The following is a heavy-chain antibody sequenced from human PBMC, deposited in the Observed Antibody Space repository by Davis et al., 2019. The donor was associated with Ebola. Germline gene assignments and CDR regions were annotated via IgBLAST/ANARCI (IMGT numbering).Heavy chain of an antibody. CDR2: INHSGST. J-gene: IGHJ6*02. Sequence: SETLSLTCAVSGGSISSSNWWSWVRQPPGKGREWIGEINHSGSTNYNPSLKSRVTISVDTSKNQFSLRLSSVTAADTAVYYCARTRIAAAGTRYYYYYGMDVWGQGTTVTVSS. D-gene: IGHD6-13*01. CDR1: GGSISSSNW. V-gene: IGHV4-4*02. CDR3: ARTRIAAAGTRYYYYYGMDV.